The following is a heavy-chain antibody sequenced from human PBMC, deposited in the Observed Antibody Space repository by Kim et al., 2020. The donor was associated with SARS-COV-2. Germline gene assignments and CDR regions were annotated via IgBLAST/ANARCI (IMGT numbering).Heavy chain of an antibody. CDR2: ISSSSSTI. CDR1: GFTFSSYS. V-gene: IGHV3-48*02. Sequence: GGSLRLSCAASGFTFSSYSMNWVRQAPGKGLEWVSYISSSSSTIYYADSVKGRFTISRDNAKNSLYLQMNSLRDEDTAVYYCARDFPEYSSSGGMDVWGQGTTVTISS. J-gene: IGHJ6*02. CDR3: ARDFPEYSSSGGMDV. D-gene: IGHD6-6*01.